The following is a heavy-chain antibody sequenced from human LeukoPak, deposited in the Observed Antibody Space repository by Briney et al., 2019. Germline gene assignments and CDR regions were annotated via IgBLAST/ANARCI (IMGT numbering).Heavy chain of an antibody. CDR1: GFTFSSYA. D-gene: IGHD4-17*01. J-gene: IGHJ4*02. CDR2: ISYDGSNK. Sequence: PGGSLRLSCAASGFTFSSYAMHWVRQAPGKGLEWVAVISYDGSNKYYADSVKGRFTISRDNSKNTLYLQMNSLRAEDTAVYYCSRDYYGDSDPRYYFDYWGRGTLVTVSS. V-gene: IGHV3-30*04. CDR3: SRDYYGDSDPRYYFDY.